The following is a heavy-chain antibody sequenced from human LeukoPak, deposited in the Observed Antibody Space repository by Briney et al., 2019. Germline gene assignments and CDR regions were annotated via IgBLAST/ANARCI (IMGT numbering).Heavy chain of an antibody. CDR3: ATSAVVTHVYFDY. J-gene: IGHJ4*02. D-gene: IGHD4-23*01. CDR1: GFTFSGFA. Sequence: PGGSLRLSCAASGFTFSGFAMSWVRQAPGTGLEWVSAISDGGGSINYADSVKGRFTISRDNSKNTLYLQMNSLRAEDTAVYYCATSAVVTHVYFDYWGQGALVTVSS. V-gene: IGHV3-23*01. CDR2: ISDGGGSI.